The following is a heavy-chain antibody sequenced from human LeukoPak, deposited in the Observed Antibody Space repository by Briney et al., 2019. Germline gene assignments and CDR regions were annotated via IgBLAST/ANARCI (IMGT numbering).Heavy chain of an antibody. V-gene: IGHV4-39*01. D-gene: IGHD1-26*01. Sequence: SETLSLTCTVSGGSISSSSYYWGWIRQPPGKGLEWIGSIYYSGSTYYNPSLKSRVTISVDTSKNQFSLKLSSVTAADTAVYYCARHADGRRVLYYFDYWGQGTLVTVSS. J-gene: IGHJ4*02. CDR1: GGSISSSSYY. CDR2: IYYSGST. CDR3: ARHADGRRVLYYFDY.